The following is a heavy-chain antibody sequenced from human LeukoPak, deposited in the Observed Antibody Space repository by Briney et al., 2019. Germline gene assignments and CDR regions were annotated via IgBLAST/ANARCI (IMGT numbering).Heavy chain of an antibody. D-gene: IGHD6-6*01. J-gene: IGHJ3*02. CDR3: ARDRSSFSYAFDI. V-gene: IGHV1-3*04. Sequence: ASVKVSCKASGYTFTTYAIHWVRQAPGQRLEWMGWISTYSDDRKYSPKFQGTVTITTDTSASTAYLELSSLRSEDTAVYYCARDRSSFSYAFDIWGQGTMVTVSS. CDR1: GYTFTTYA. CDR2: ISTYSDDR.